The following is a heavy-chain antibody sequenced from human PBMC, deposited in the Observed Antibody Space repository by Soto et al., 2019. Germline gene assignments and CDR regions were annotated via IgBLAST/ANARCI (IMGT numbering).Heavy chain of an antibody. CDR3: AKDKVGAPQYYGMDV. V-gene: IGHV3-21*04. D-gene: IGHD1-26*01. Sequence: GGSLRLSCAASGFTFSSYSMNWVRQAPGKGLEWVSSISSSSDTIDYADSVKGRFTVSRDNGKHVLYLQMNSLRAEDTALYFCAKDKVGAPQYYGMDVWGQGTTVTVSS. J-gene: IGHJ6*02. CDR2: ISSSSDTI. CDR1: GFTFSSYS.